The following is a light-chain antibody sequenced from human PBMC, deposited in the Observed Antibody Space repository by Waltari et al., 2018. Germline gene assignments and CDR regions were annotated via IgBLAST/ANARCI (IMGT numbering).Light chain of an antibody. CDR3: QHYLRLPVT. CDR1: QSVARA. J-gene: IGKJ1*01. CDR2: GAS. Sequence: EIVLTQSPGTLSSSPGESATLSCRTIQSVARALAWYQQKPGQAPRLLIYGASNRATGIPDRFSGSGSGTDFSLTISSLEPEDFAVYYCQHYLRLPVTFGQGTKVEVK. V-gene: IGKV3-20*01.